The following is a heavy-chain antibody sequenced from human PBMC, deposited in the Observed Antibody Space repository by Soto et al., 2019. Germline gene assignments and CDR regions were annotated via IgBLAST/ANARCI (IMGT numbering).Heavy chain of an antibody. CDR2: ISWDGGST. D-gene: IGHD3-9*01. Sequence: GGSLRLSCAASGFTFDDYTMHWVRQAPGKGLEWVSLISWDGGSTYYADPVKGRFTISRDNSKNSLYLQMNSLRTEDTALYYCAKGLRYFDWLGPQNSYGMDVWGQGTTVTVSS. J-gene: IGHJ6*02. V-gene: IGHV3-43*01. CDR1: GFTFDDYT. CDR3: AKGLRYFDWLGPQNSYGMDV.